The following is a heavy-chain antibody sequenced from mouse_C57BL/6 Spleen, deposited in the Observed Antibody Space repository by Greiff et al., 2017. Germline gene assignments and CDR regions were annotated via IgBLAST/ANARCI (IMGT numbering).Heavy chain of an antibody. CDR3: ARYYDYGHYYAMDY. CDR1: GYAFSSYW. D-gene: IGHD2-4*01. J-gene: IGHJ4*01. V-gene: IGHV1-80*01. Sequence: QVQLKQSGAELVKPGASVKISCKASGYAFSSYWMNWVKQRPGKGLEWIGQIYPGDGDTNYNGKFKGKATLTADKSSSTAYMQLSSLTSEDSAVYFCARYYDYGHYYAMDYWGQGTSVTVSS. CDR2: IYPGDGDT.